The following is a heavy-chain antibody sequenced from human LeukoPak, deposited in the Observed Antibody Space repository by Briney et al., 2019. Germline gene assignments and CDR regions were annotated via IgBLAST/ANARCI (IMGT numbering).Heavy chain of an antibody. Sequence: SVKVSCKASGGTVSSYTISWVRQAPGQGLEWMGRIIPILGIANYAQKFQGRVTITADKSTSTAYMELSSLRSEDTAVYYCARGRQQLVLYNWFDPWGQGTLVTVSS. CDR1: GGTVSSYT. CDR2: IIPILGIA. V-gene: IGHV1-69*02. J-gene: IGHJ5*02. CDR3: ARGRQQLVLYNWFDP. D-gene: IGHD6-13*01.